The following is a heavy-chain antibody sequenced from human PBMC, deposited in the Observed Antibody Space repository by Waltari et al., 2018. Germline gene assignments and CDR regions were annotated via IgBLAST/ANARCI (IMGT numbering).Heavy chain of an antibody. CDR1: GFTFSSYG. CDR3: ARDYGDYDY. CDR2: ISYDESNK. V-gene: IGHV3-30*03. D-gene: IGHD4-17*01. Sequence: QVQLVESGGGVVQPGRSLRLSCAASGFTFSSYGMHWVRQAPGKGLEWVAVISYDESNKYYADSVKGRFTISRDNSKNTLYLQMNSLRAEDTAVYYCARDYGDYDYWGQGTLVTVSS. J-gene: IGHJ4*02.